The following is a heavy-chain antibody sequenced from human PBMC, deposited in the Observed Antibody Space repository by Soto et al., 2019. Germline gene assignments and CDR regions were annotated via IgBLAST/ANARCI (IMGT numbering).Heavy chain of an antibody. CDR1: GFTFSSYA. J-gene: IGHJ2*01. Sequence: GGSLRLSCAASGFTFSSYAMSWVRQAPGKGLEWVSAISGSGGSTYYADSVKGRFTISRDNSKNTLYLQMNSLRAEDTAVYYWAKWAGRYIAVAETDWYFDLWGRGTLVTVSS. V-gene: IGHV3-23*01. D-gene: IGHD6-19*01. CDR2: ISGSGGST. CDR3: AKWAGRYIAVAETDWYFDL.